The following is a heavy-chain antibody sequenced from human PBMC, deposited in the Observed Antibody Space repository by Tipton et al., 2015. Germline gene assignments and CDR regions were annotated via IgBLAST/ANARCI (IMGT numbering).Heavy chain of an antibody. J-gene: IGHJ4*02. V-gene: IGHV3-23*01. Sequence: SLRLSCAASGFTFSNYAMSWVRQAPGKGLEWISTISGSGGSTYYADSVKGRFAISRDNSQNTLYLQMNRLRAEDTAVYFCARSGGYGWDHWGQGTLVTVSS. CDR3: ARSGGYGWDH. D-gene: IGHD5-12*01. CDR2: ISGSGGST. CDR1: GFTFSNYA.